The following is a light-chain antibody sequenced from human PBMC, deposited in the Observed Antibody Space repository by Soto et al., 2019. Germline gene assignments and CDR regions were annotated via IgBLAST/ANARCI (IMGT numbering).Light chain of an antibody. Sequence: DIQMTQSPSSLSASVGDRVTITCRASQDISNFLAWYQQKRGKVPKLLVYDASTLQSGVPTRFSGSGSGTHFTLTISSLQPEDVASYYSQEFNSLLYTFGQGTKLEIK. CDR2: DAS. V-gene: IGKV1-27*01. CDR1: QDISNF. J-gene: IGKJ2*01. CDR3: QEFNSLLYT.